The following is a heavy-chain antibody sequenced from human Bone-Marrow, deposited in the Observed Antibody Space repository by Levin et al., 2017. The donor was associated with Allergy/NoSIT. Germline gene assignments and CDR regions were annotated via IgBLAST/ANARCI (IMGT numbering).Heavy chain of an antibody. Sequence: GGSLRLSCKASGYTFTNSYMQWVRQAPGQGLEWMGTINPSGTGTKYAQKFQGRVTMTRDTSTSTVYMELSSLRSDDTAVYYCASDYDYVGGTYRHPDRYVVLHLWGQGTMVTVSS. J-gene: IGHJ3*01. D-gene: IGHD3-16*02. CDR1: GYTFTNSY. V-gene: IGHV1-46*01. CDR2: INPSGTGT. CDR3: ASDYDYVGGTYRHPDRYVVLHL.